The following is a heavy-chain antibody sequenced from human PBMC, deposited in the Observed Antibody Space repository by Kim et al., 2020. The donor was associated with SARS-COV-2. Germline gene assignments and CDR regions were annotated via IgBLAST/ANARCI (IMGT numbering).Heavy chain of an antibody. J-gene: IGHJ4*02. Sequence: NPPRRSRVTITDDTSKNQFALRLSSVTAADTAVYYCARAQAGYSSSSLDYWGQGTLVTVSS. D-gene: IGHD6-6*01. V-gene: IGHV4-59*01. CDR3: ARAQAGYSSSSLDY.